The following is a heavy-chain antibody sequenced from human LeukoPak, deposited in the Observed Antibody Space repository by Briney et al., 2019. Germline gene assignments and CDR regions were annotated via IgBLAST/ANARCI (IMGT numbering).Heavy chain of an antibody. J-gene: IGHJ5*02. Sequence: GESLQISCKGSGYSFTSYWIGWVRQMPGKGLEWMGIIYPGDSDTRYSPSFQGQVTISADKSISTAYLQWSSLKASDTAMYYCARLLGYCSGGSCPYWFDPWGQGTLVTVSS. CDR1: GYSFTSYW. V-gene: IGHV5-51*01. CDR3: ARLLGYCSGGSCPYWFDP. CDR2: IYPGDSDT. D-gene: IGHD2-15*01.